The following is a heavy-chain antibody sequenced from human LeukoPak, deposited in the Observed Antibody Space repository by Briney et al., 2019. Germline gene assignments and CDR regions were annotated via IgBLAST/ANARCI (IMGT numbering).Heavy chain of an antibody. V-gene: IGHV3-21*06. Sequence: GGSLRLSCAASEFTFSSYSMTWVRQAPGKGLEWVALITSGSVNKYYADSVKGRFTVSRVNAQNSLFLRMDSLRAEDTAVYYCAKVQDGSATWYEYFQHWGQGTLVTVSS. J-gene: IGHJ1*01. CDR3: AKVQDGSATWYEYFQH. CDR1: EFTFSSYS. CDR2: ITSGSVNK. D-gene: IGHD5-24*01.